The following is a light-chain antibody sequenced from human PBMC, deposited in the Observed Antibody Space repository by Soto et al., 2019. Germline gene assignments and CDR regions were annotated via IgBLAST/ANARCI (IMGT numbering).Light chain of an antibody. CDR3: LQHNSYPLT. CDR1: QGISSY. V-gene: IGKV1-8*01. Sequence: AIRMTQSPSSLSASTGDRVTITCRASQGISSYLAWYQQKPGKAPKLLIYAASTLQSGVPSRFSGSGSGTEFTLTISRLQPEDSATYYCLQHNSYPLTFGPGTKVDIK. CDR2: AAS. J-gene: IGKJ3*01.